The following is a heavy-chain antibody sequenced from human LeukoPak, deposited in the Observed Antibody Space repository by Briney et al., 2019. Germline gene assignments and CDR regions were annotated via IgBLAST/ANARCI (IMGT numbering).Heavy chain of an antibody. V-gene: IGHV3-72*01. J-gene: IGHJ4*02. D-gene: IGHD6-13*01. CDR3: ARDTATALDY. CDR2: ITNTPNNYAS. Sequence: GGSLRLSCAASGFTFTDHYMDWVRQAPGKGLEWIGRITNTPNNYASQYAASVRGGFTISRDDSKSSLFLQMNSLKTEDTAIYFCARDTATALDYWGQGTLVTVSS. CDR1: GFTFTDHY.